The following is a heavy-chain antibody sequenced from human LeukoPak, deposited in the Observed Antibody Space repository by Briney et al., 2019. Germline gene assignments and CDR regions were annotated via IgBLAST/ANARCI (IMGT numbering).Heavy chain of an antibody. V-gene: IGHV3-7*01. CDR1: GFTFSSYW. D-gene: IGHD6-13*01. CDR3: ASHWGSSSWASDY. CDR2: IKQDGSEK. Sequence: GGSLRLSCAASGFTFSSYWMNWVRQAPGKGLEWVANIKQDGSEKYYVDSVKGRFTISRDNAKNSLYLQIDSLRAEDTAVYYCASHWGSSSWASDYWGQGTLVTVSS. J-gene: IGHJ4*02.